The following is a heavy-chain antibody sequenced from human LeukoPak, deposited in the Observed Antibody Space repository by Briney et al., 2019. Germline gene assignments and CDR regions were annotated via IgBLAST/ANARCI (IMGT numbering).Heavy chain of an antibody. CDR1: GFTFSSDG. D-gene: IGHD2-21*01. CDR3: AIFPYRSDAFDI. Sequence: GRSLRLSCAASGFTFSSDGMHWVRQAPGKGLERVAVISYDGSNKYYADSVKGRFTISRDNSKNTLYLQMNSLRAEDTAVYYCAIFPYRSDAFDIWGQGTMVTVSS. CDR2: ISYDGSNK. J-gene: IGHJ3*02. V-gene: IGHV3-30*03.